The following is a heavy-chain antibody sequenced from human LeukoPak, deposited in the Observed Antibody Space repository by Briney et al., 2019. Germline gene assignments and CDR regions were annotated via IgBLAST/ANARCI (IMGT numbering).Heavy chain of an antibody. CDR1: GYTFSNSG. CDR2: ISTYSGTT. D-gene: IGHD1-26*01. Sequence: ASVKVSCKASGYTFSNSGISWVRQAPGQGLEWMGWISTYSGTTNYAHNLQGRLTMTTDTSTSTAYMELRNLTSDDTAVYYCARSGGYYFYMDVWGKGTTVTVSS. J-gene: IGHJ6*03. CDR3: ARSGGYYFYMDV. V-gene: IGHV1-18*01.